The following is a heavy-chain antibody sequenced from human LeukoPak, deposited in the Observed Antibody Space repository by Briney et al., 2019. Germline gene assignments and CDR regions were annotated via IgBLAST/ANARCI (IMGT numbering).Heavy chain of an antibody. V-gene: IGHV4-38-2*02. J-gene: IGHJ4*02. CDR3: ARLRSLRPNYYDSSGYYDY. D-gene: IGHD3-22*01. CDR1: GYSISSGYF. CDR2: IYHSGST. Sequence: SETLSLTCTVSGYSISSGYFWGWIRQPPGKGLEWIGTIYHSGSTYYNASLESRVTISVDTSKNQFSLKLSSVTAADTAVYYCARLRSLRPNYYDSSGYYDYWGQGTLVTVSS.